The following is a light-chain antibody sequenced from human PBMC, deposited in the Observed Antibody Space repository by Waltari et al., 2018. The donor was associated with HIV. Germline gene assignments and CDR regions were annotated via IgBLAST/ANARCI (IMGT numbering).Light chain of an antibody. J-gene: IGLJ1*01. Sequence: SVLTQPPSASATPAQRFPSSCSGSSSNFASNPVHWYQQFSGTAPNRLISSNDQRPSGVPDRFAGSKSGTSASLAITGLQSEDEADYYCAAWDDNLDAYVFGTGTKVTVL. V-gene: IGLV1-44*01. CDR3: AAWDDNLDAYV. CDR2: SND. CDR1: SSNFASNP.